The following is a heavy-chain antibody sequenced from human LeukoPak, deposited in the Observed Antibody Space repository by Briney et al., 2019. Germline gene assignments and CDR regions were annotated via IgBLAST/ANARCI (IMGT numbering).Heavy chain of an antibody. V-gene: IGHV3-23*01. D-gene: IGHD7-27*01. Sequence: GGSLRLSCAASGFTFGSYAMSWVRQAPGKGLEWVSAISGRGGSTYYVDTVKGRFTISRDNSKNTLYLQMNSLRAEDTAVYYCAKARHLTGDRKPGYFDYWGQGTLVTVSS. CDR3: AKARHLTGDRKPGYFDY. CDR2: ISGRGGST. CDR1: GFTFGSYA. J-gene: IGHJ4*02.